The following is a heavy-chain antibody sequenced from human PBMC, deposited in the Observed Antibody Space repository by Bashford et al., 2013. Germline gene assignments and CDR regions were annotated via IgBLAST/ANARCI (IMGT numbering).Heavy chain of an antibody. J-gene: IGHJ4*02. D-gene: IGHD1-14*01. V-gene: IGHV3-23*01. CDR2: ISGSGGTT. Sequence: VRQAPGKGLEWVSGISGSGGTTYYTDSVKGRFTISRDNSKNTLYLQMNSLRAEDTAVYYCAKVRVGTLPGRFDYWGQGTLVTVSS. CDR3: AKVRVGTLPGRFDY.